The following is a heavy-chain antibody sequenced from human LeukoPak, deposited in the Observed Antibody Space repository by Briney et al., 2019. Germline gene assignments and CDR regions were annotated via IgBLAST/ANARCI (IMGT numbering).Heavy chain of an antibody. D-gene: IGHD3-10*01. CDR3: ASIWGLFNFDY. CDR2: ISDTGGST. CDR1: GFTFNNFA. J-gene: IGHJ4*02. V-gene: IGHV3-23*01. Sequence: TGGSLRLSCAASGFTFNNFAMNWVRQAPGKGLEWVSIISDTGGSTTHADSVKGRFTISRDNSKNTLYLQMNSLRAEDTAVYYCASIWGLFNFDYWGQGTLVTVSS.